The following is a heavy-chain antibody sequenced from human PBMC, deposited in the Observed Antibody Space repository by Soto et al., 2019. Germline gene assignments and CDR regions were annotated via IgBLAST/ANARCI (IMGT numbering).Heavy chain of an antibody. CDR2: INAGNGNT. D-gene: IGHD1-7*01. J-gene: IGHJ6*02. V-gene: IGHV1-3*01. Sequence: ASVKVSCKASGYTFTSYAMHWVRQAPGQRLEWMGWINAGNGNTKYSQKFQGRVTITRDTSASTAYMELSSLRSEDTAVYYCARSGGELELTLYYGMDVWGQGTTVTVSS. CDR3: ARSGGELELTLYYGMDV. CDR1: GYTFTSYA.